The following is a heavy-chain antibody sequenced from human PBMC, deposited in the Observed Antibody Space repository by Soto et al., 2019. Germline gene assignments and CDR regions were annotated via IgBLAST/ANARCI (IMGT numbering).Heavy chain of an antibody. CDR3: ARESEDLTSNFDY. CDR2: ISSTTHYI. Sequence: PGGSLRLSCAASGFTFTRYIMNWVRQAPGKGLEWVSSISSTTHYIYYADSMRGRFTISRDNAKNAVYLEMNSPRAEDTAVYYCARESEDLTSNFDYWGQGTLVTVSS. CDR1: GFTFTRYI. V-gene: IGHV3-21*06. J-gene: IGHJ4*02.